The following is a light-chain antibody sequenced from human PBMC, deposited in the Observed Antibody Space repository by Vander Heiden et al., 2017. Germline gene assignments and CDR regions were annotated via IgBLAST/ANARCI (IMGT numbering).Light chain of an antibody. CDR2: EVS. V-gene: IGLV2-14*01. CDR1: SSHVGGYNF. J-gene: IGLJ1*01. Sequence: QSALTQPASVSGSPGQSITISCTGTSSHVGGYNFVSWYQHHPGKAPKLMIYEVSNRPSGVSNRFSGSKSGNTASLTISGLQAEDEADYYCSSYTTSDSYDFGTGTKLTVL. CDR3: SSYTTSDSYD.